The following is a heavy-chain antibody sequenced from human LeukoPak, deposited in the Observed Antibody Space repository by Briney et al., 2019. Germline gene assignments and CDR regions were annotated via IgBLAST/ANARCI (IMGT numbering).Heavy chain of an antibody. CDR2: INTGNGIT. CDR3: SRCGYSAGWSCDH. CDR1: GYTFTSHN. Sequence: GASVKVSCKASGYTFTSHNMHWVRQAPGQRLEWMGWINTGNGITKYSQKFQGRVTITRDTSASTAYVELSSLSTEDTAVYYCSRCGYSAGWSCDHWGQGTLVTVSS. J-gene: IGHJ5*02. D-gene: IGHD5-18*01. V-gene: IGHV1-3*04.